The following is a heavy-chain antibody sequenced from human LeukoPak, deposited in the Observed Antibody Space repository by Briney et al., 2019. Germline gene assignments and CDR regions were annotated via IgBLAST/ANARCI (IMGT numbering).Heavy chain of an antibody. Sequence: SETLSLTCAVYGGSFSGYYWSWIRQPPVKGLEWIGEINHSGSTNYNPSLKSRVTISVDRSKNQFSLKLSSVTAADTAVYYCARAWLGGGWYVIPDAFDIWGQGTMVTVSS. CDR3: ARAWLGGGWYVIPDAFDI. D-gene: IGHD6-19*01. V-gene: IGHV4-34*01. J-gene: IGHJ3*02. CDR1: GGSFSGYY. CDR2: INHSGST.